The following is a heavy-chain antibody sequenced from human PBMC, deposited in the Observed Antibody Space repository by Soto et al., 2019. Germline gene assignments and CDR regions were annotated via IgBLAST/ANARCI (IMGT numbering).Heavy chain of an antibody. CDR1: GFTFSSYW. CDR3: ARVRIQLWTPFDY. Sequence: HPGGSLRLSCAASGFTFSSYWMSWVRQAPGKGLEWVANIKQDGSEKYYVDSVKGRFTISRDNAKNSLYLQMNSLRAEDTAVYYWARVRIQLWTPFDYWGPGTLVTVSS. D-gene: IGHD5-18*01. CDR2: IKQDGSEK. V-gene: IGHV3-7*05. J-gene: IGHJ4*02.